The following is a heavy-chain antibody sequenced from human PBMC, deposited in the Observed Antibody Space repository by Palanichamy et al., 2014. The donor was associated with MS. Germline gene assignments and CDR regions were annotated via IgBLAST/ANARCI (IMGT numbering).Heavy chain of an antibody. D-gene: IGHD3-10*01. CDR1: GFTFSSYA. Sequence: VQLLESGGGLVQPGGSLRLPCAASGFTFSSYAMTWVRQAPGKGLEWVSEISESGTTTYYADSVKGRFTISRDNSKNTLYVQMNSLRAEDTAVYYCAKDPAPAIRGSVFDHWGQGTLVIVSS. CDR2: ISESGTTT. J-gene: IGHJ4*02. V-gene: IGHV3-23*01. CDR3: AKDPAPAIRGSVFDH.